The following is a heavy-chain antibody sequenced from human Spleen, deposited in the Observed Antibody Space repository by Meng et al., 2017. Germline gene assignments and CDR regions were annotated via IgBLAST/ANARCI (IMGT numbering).Heavy chain of an antibody. CDR2: IYHSGST. CDR3: ARVGEVGYCSGGSCYYYYGMDV. CDR1: GYSISRGYY. J-gene: IGHJ6*02. V-gene: IGHV4-38-2*02. Sequence: SETLSLTCTVSGYSISRGYYWGWIRQPPGKGLEWIGSIYHSGSTYYNPSLKSRVTISVDTSKNQFSLKLSSVTAADTAVYYCARVGEVGYCSGGSCYYYYGMDVWGQGTTVTFSS. D-gene: IGHD2-15*01.